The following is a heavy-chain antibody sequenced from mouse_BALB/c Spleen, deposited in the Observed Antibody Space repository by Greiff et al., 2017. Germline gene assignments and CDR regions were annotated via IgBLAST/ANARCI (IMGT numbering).Heavy chain of an antibody. CDR2: IHYSGST. CDR3: VYYDYDEFAY. V-gene: IGHV3-1*02. D-gene: IGHD2-4*01. J-gene: IGHJ3*01. CDR1: GYSITSGYS. Sequence: DVKLQESGPDLVKPSQSLSLTCTVTGYSITSGYSWHWIRQFPGNKLEWMGYIHYSGSTNYNPSLKSRISITRDTSKNQFFLQLNSVTTEDTATYYCVYYDYDEFAYWGQGTLVTVSA.